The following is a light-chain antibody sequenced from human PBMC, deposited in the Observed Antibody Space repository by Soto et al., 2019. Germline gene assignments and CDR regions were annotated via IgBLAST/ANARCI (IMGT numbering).Light chain of an antibody. V-gene: IGLV1-44*01. J-gene: IGLJ1*01. CDR1: SSNIGSNT. CDR3: AAWDDSLNGRV. CDR2: SNN. Sequence: QSVLTQPPSASGTPGQRVTISCSGSSSNIGSNTVNWYQQLPGTAPKLLIYSNNQRPSGVPDRFSGSKSGTSASLAISGLQSEDEDDYYCAAWDDSLNGRVFGTGTKLTVL.